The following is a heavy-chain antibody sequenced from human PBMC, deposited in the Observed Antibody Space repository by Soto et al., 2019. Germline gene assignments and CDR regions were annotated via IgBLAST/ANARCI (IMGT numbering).Heavy chain of an antibody. D-gene: IGHD2-2*01. CDR2: IYYSGST. CDR1: GGSISSSSYY. CDR3: ARHSVVPAAMPTDY. V-gene: IGHV4-39*01. Sequence: PETLSLTCTVSGGSISSSSYYWGWIRQPPGKGLEWIGSIYYSGSTYYNPSLKSRVTISVDTSKNQFSLKLSSVTAADTAVYYCARHSVVPAAMPTDYWGQGTLVTVSS. J-gene: IGHJ4*02.